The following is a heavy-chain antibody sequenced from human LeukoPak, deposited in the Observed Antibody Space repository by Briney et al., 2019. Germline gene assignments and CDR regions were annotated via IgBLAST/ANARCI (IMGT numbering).Heavy chain of an antibody. V-gene: IGHV1-69*05. D-gene: IGHD6-6*01. Sequence: ASVKVSCKASGGTFSSYAISWVRQAPGQGLGWMGGIIPIFGTANYAQKFQGRVTITTDESTSTAYMELSSLRSEDTAVYYCASPSTYSSSSEEFDYWGQGTLVTVSS. J-gene: IGHJ4*02. CDR2: IIPIFGTA. CDR1: GGTFSSYA. CDR3: ASPSTYSSSSEEFDY.